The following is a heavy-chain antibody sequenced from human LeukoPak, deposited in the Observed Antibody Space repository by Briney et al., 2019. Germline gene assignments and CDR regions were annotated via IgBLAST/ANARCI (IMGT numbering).Heavy chain of an antibody. J-gene: IGHJ4*02. CDR1: GFTFSSYW. CDR3: ARGEGPCSIGWTDY. D-gene: IGHD6-19*01. CDR2: IKSDGSGT. V-gene: IGHV3-74*01. Sequence: GGSLRLSCAASGFTFSSYWMHWVRQAPGKGLVWVSRIKSDGSGTSYADAVKGRFTSSRDNAKNTLYLQMNSLRAEDTGVYYCARGEGPCSIGWTDYWGQGTVVTVSS.